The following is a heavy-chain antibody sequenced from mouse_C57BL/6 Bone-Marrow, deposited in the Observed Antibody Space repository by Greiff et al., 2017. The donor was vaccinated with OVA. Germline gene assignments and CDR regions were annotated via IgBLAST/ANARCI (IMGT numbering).Heavy chain of an antibody. Sequence: QVHVKQPGAELVKPGASVKLSCKASGYTFTSYWMHWVKQRPGQGLEWIGMIHPNSGSTNYNEKFKSKATLTVDKSSSTAYMQLSSLTSEDSAVYYCARFFPPMDYWGQGTSVTVSS. CDR2: IHPNSGST. CDR3: ARFFPPMDY. V-gene: IGHV1-64*01. J-gene: IGHJ4*01. CDR1: GYTFTSYW.